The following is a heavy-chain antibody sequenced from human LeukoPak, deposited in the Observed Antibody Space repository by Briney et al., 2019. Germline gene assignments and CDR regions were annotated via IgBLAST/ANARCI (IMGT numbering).Heavy chain of an antibody. J-gene: IGHJ4*02. CDR2: IYPSSPRA. CDR1: GYTDSNYF. Sequence: ASVKVSCKPSGYTDSNYFIHWARQAPGQGLEWMGVIYPSSPRAEYAQKFQGRLSMTRETSTTTVYMELSSLTSEDTAVYYCAREPARTSSFDYWGQGTLVIASS. D-gene: IGHD1-1*01. V-gene: IGHV1-46*01. CDR3: AREPARTSSFDY.